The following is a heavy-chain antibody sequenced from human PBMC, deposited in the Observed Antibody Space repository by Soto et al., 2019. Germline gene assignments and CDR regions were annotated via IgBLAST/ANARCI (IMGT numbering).Heavy chain of an antibody. D-gene: IGHD2-21*02. CDR1: GGSFSGYY. Sequence: QVQLQQWGAGLLKPSETLSLTCAVYGGSFSGYYWSWIRQPPGKGLEWIGEINHSGSTNYNPSLKSRVTISVDTSKNQFSLKLSSVTAADTAVYYCARRRYAVVTASWFDPWGQGTLVTVSS. J-gene: IGHJ5*02. V-gene: IGHV4-34*01. CDR2: INHSGST. CDR3: ARRRYAVVTASWFDP.